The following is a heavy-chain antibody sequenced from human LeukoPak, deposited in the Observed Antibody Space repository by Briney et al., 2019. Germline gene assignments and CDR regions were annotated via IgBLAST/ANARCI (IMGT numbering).Heavy chain of an antibody. J-gene: IGHJ6*03. Sequence: SETLSLTCTVSGYSISSGYYWGWIRQPPGKGLEWIGSIYHSGSTYYNPSLKSRVTISVDTSKNQFSLKLSSVTAADTAVYYCARGTYELPFYYYYYMDVWGKGTTVTVSS. D-gene: IGHD3-16*01. CDR3: ARGTYELPFYYYYYMDV. CDR2: IYHSGST. CDR1: GYSISSGYY. V-gene: IGHV4-38-2*02.